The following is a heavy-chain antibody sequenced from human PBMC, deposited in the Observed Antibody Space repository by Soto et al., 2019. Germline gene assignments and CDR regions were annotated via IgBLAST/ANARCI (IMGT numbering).Heavy chain of an antibody. Sequence: QVQLQESGPGLVKPSGTLSLTCDVFGGSISNSNWWTWVRQPPGKGLEWIGEIYHTGSTNYNSSLMSRVTISLDKPNNQFSLTLSSVTAADTAVYSCAPRQIVGAAIWGQGTLVTVSS. CDR3: APRQIVGAAI. V-gene: IGHV4-4*02. CDR2: IYHTGST. D-gene: IGHD1-26*01. J-gene: IGHJ4*02. CDR1: GGSISNSNW.